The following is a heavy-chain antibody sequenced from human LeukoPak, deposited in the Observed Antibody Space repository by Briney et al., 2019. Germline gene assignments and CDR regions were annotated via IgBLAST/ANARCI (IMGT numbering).Heavy chain of an antibody. CDR3: ARIGSSGVDY. V-gene: IGHV3-21*01. D-gene: IGHD6-19*01. Sequence: PGGSLRLSCAASGFTFSSFSVNWVRRAPGKGLEWVSSISSSGTSTYYADSVKGRFTISRDNAKNSLYLQMNSLRAEDTALYYCARIGSSGVDYWGQGTLVTVSS. CDR2: ISSSGTST. CDR1: GFTFSSFS. J-gene: IGHJ4*02.